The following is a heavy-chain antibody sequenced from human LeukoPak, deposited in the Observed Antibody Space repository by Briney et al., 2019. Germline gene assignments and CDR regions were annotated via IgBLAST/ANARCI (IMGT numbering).Heavy chain of an antibody. Sequence: GGSLRLSCAASGFTFSSYAMHWVRQAPGKGLEGVAVISYDGSNKYYADSVKGRFTISRDNSKNTLYLQMNSLRAEDTAVYYCASGRTRIWFGELQNWGQGTLVTVSS. CDR1: GFTFSSYA. CDR3: ASGRTRIWFGELQN. J-gene: IGHJ4*02. D-gene: IGHD3-10*01. CDR2: ISYDGSNK. V-gene: IGHV3-30*04.